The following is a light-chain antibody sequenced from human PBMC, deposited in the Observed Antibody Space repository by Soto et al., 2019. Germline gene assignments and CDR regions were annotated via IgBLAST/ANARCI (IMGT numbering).Light chain of an antibody. Sequence: DIQLTQSPSFLSASVGDRVSITCRASQGIGSYLAWYQQKPGKAPNLLIYAASTLQSGVPSRFSGIGSGTEFALTITSLQPDDFATYYCQQYDSYAWTFGQGTKV. V-gene: IGKV1-9*01. CDR3: QQYDSYAWT. CDR1: QGIGSY. J-gene: IGKJ1*01. CDR2: AAS.